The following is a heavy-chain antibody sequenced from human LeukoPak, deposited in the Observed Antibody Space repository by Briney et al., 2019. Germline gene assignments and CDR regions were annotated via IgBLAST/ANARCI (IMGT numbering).Heavy chain of an antibody. Sequence: SGTLSLTCAVSGGSISSSNWWSWVRQPPGKGLEWIGEIYPSGSTNYNPSLKSRVTISVDKSKNQFSLKLSSVTAADTAVYYCARDGYYDILTGGRGGFDPWGQGTLVTVSS. CDR2: IYPSGST. V-gene: IGHV4-4*02. CDR3: ARDGYYDILTGGRGGFDP. J-gene: IGHJ5*02. CDR1: GGSISSSNW. D-gene: IGHD3-9*01.